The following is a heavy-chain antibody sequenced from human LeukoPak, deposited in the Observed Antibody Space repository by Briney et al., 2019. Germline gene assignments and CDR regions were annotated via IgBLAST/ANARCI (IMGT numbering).Heavy chain of an antibody. CDR2: ISYDGSNK. D-gene: IGHD5-24*01. Sequence: GGSLRLSCAASGFTFSSYGMHWVRQAPGKGLEWVAVISYDGSNKYYADSVKGRFTISRDNSKNTLYLQINSLRGEDTAVYYCAKGESITSAWFDSWGQGTLVTVSS. CDR1: GFTFSSYG. CDR3: AKGESITSAWFDS. J-gene: IGHJ5*01. V-gene: IGHV3-30*18.